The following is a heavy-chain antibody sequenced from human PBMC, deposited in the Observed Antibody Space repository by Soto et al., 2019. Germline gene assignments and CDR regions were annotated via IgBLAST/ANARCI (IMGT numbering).Heavy chain of an antibody. D-gene: IGHD2-15*01. CDR1: GFTFSSYA. V-gene: IGHV3-30-3*01. CDR3: AKGLLPNPRYPFDY. J-gene: IGHJ4*02. CDR2: ISYDGSNK. Sequence: PGGSLRLSCAASGFTFSSYAMHWVRQAPGKGLEWVAVISYDGSNKYYADSVKGRFTISRDNSKNTLYLQMNSLRAEDTAVYYCAKGLLPNPRYPFDYWGQGTLVTVSS.